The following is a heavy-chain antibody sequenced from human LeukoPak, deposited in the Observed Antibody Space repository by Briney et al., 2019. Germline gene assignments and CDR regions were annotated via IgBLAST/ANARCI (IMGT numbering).Heavy chain of an antibody. V-gene: IGHV3-11*04. Sequence: PGGFLRLSCAASGFTFSDYYMSWIRQAPGKGLEWVSYISSSGSTIYYADSVKGRFTISRDNAKNSLYLQMNSLRAEDTAVYYGARSTWENALDYWGQGTLVTVSS. J-gene: IGHJ4*02. CDR2: ISSSGSTI. CDR1: GFTFSDYY. D-gene: IGHD1-1*01. CDR3: ARSTWENALDY.